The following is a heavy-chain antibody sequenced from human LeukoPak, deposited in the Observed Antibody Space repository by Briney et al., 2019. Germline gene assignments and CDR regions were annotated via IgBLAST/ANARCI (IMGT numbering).Heavy chain of an antibody. D-gene: IGHD7-27*01. CDR2: IYDSANT. CDR1: GGSISSYF. CDR3: ARSKWGYAFDI. J-gene: IGHJ3*02. Sequence: PSETLSLTCTVSGGSISSYFWTWIRQPPGKGLEWIGYIYDSANTNYNPSLKSRVTTSIDTSKNQFSLKLSSVTAADTAVYYCARSKWGYAFDIWGQGTVVTVSS. V-gene: IGHV4-59*01.